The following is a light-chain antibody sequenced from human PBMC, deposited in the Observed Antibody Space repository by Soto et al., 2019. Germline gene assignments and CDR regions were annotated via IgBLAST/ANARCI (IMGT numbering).Light chain of an antibody. CDR3: QQYIMYLPAP. J-gene: IGKJ1*01. Sequence: DNQVTKSSDALSVSIEYRFPITRRLSQSISSWLAWYQEKPGRVPKLLIYDASTLESGVPSRFSGSGSGTEFTITISCLQPDDFATRYCQQYIMYLPAPFREGTKV. CDR1: QSISSW. V-gene: IGKV1-5*01. CDR2: DAS.